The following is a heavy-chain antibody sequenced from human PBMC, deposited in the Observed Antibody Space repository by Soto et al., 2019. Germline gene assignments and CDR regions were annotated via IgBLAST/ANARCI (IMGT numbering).Heavy chain of an antibody. J-gene: IGHJ6*02. Sequence: EVQLLESGGGLVQPGGSLRLSCAASGFTFSSYAMSWVRQAPGKGLEWVSGISGSGGSTYYADSVKGRFTISRDNSKNTLYLQMNSLRAEDTAVYYCAKSPPPRICSGYAIRPSCYYYDMDVWGQGTTVTVSS. D-gene: IGHD5-12*01. CDR1: GFTFSSYA. CDR2: ISGSGGST. V-gene: IGHV3-23*01. CDR3: AKSPPPRICSGYAIRPSCYYYDMDV.